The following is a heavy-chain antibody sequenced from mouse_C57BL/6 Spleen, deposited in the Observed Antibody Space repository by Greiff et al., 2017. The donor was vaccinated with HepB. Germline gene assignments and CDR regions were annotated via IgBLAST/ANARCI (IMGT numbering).Heavy chain of an antibody. CDR3: ARQYYGSSPWFAY. V-gene: IGHV7-3*01. CDR2: IRNKANGYTT. CDR1: GFTFTDYY. J-gene: IGHJ3*01. D-gene: IGHD1-1*01. Sequence: EVKVVESGGGLVQPGGSLSLSCAASGFTFTDYYMSWVRQPPGKALEWLGFIRNKANGYTTEYSASVKGRFTISRDNSQSILYLQMNALRAEDSATYYCARQYYGSSPWFAYWGQGTLVTVSA.